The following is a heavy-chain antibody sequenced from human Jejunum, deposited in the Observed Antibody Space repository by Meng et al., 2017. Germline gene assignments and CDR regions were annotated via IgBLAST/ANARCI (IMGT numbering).Heavy chain of an antibody. Sequence: GGSLRLSCTASGFSLEDYAMHWVRQGPGKGLEWVSGISWNSGSITYAESVKGRFTISRDNAKKTLYLQMNSLTTEDTALYFCVKDRAAGERAWFYGMDVWGQGNTVTVSS. V-gene: IGHV3-9*01. D-gene: IGHD3-9*01. CDR3: VKDRAAGERAWFYGMDV. CDR1: GFSLEDYA. CDR2: ISWNSGSI. J-gene: IGHJ6*01.